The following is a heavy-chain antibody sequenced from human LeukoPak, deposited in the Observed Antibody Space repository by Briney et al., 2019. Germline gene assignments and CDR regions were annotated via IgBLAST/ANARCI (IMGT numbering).Heavy chain of an antibody. Sequence: SQTLSLTFTVSGGSISSGIFYWSWIRQPAGKGLEWIGRIYTSGSTNYNPSLKSRVTISVDTSKNQFSLKLSSVTAADTAVYYCARDPQGYCSSTSCYKYYYYYMDVWGKGTTVTVSS. CDR1: GGSISSGIFY. D-gene: IGHD2-2*02. V-gene: IGHV4-61*02. CDR3: ARDPQGYCSSTSCYKYYYYYMDV. J-gene: IGHJ6*03. CDR2: IYTSGST.